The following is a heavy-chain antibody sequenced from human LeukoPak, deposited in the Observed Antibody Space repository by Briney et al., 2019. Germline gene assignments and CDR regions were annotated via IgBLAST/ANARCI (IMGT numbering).Heavy chain of an antibody. V-gene: IGHV1-18*01. D-gene: IGHD6-6*01. J-gene: IGHJ4*02. CDR2: ISAYNGNT. CDR1: GYTFTSYG. CDR3: ARVYSSSSGFDY. Sequence: VASVKVSCKASGYTFTSYGVSWVRQAPGQWLEWMGWISAYNGNTNYAQKLQGRVTMTTDTSASTAYMELRSLRSDDTAVYYCARVYSSSSGFDYWGQGTLVTVSS.